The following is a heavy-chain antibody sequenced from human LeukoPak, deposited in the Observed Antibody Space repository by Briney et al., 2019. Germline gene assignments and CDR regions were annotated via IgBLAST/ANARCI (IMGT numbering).Heavy chain of an antibody. CDR2: IYYSGST. CDR1: GGSISSYY. CDR3: ARGLPGLGEYYFDY. Sequence: SETLSLTFTVSGGSISSYYWSWIRQPPGKGLEWIGYIYYSGSTNYNPSLKSRVTISVDTSKNQFSLKLSSVTAADTAVYYCARGLPGLGEYYFDYWGQGTLVTVSS. D-gene: IGHD3-16*01. V-gene: IGHV4-59*01. J-gene: IGHJ4*02.